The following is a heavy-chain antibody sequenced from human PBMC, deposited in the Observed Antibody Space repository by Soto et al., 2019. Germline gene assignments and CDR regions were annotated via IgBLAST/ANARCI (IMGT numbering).Heavy chain of an antibody. CDR3: ATTYYDFWSGYLNWFDP. V-gene: IGHV4-30-4*01. D-gene: IGHD3-3*01. CDR1: GGSISSGDYY. J-gene: IGHJ5*02. CDR2: IYYSGST. Sequence: SETLSLTCTVSGGSISSGDYYWSWIRQPPGKGLEWIGYIYYSGSTYYNPSLKSRVTISVDTSKSQFSLKLSSVTAADTAVYYCATTYYDFWSGYLNWFDPWGQGTLVTVSS.